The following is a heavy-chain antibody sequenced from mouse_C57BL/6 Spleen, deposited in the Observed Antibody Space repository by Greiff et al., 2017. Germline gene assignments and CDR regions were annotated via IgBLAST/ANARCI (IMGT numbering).Heavy chain of an antibody. CDR1: GYTFTSYW. D-gene: IGHD2-4*01. J-gene: IGHJ1*03. Sequence: QVQLKQPGAELVRPGTSVKLSCKASGYTFTSYWMHWVKQRPGQGLEWIGVIDPSASYTNYNQTFKGKATLTVDTSSSTAYMQLSSVTSEDSAVYYCARRLHYWYCDVWGTGTTVTVSS. V-gene: IGHV1-59*01. CDR3: ARRLHYWYCDV. CDR2: IDPSASYT.